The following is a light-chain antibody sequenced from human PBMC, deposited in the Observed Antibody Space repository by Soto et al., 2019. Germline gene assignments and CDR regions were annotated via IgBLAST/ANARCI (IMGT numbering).Light chain of an antibody. Sequence: DIQMTQSPSTLSASVGDRVTITCRASQSISSWFAWYQQKPGKAPKFLIYKASILESGVPSRFSGGGSGTEFTLTISSLQPDDFATYYCQQYDSYPLTFGGGTKVEIK. CDR1: QSISSW. CDR3: QQYDSYPLT. J-gene: IGKJ4*01. V-gene: IGKV1-5*03. CDR2: KAS.